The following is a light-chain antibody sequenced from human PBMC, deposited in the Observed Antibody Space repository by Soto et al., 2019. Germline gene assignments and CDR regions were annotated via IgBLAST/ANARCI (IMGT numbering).Light chain of an antibody. J-gene: IGLJ2*01. CDR1: TSNIGSNT. V-gene: IGLV1-44*01. Sequence: QSVLTQPPSASGTPGQRVTISCSGSTSNIGSNTVNWYQQLPGTAPQLLIYSDNQRPSGVPDRCSGSKSGTSASLAISGLQSEDEADYFCATWDDSLNGMIFGGGTKLTVL. CDR3: ATWDDSLNGMI. CDR2: SDN.